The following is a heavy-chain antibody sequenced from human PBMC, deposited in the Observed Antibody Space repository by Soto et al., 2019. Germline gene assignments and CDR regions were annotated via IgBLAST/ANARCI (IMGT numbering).Heavy chain of an antibody. CDR1: GGSVSVYY. J-gene: IGHJ4*02. Sequence: ETLSLTCTISGGSVSVYYWSWTRQSTGQGLEWIGYIYASGSPYYNPSLRSRVTISADTSKNQISLKLTSPTAADTAVYYCARGVGSSPPQYWGRGTLVTVSS. CDR2: IYASGSP. D-gene: IGHD1-26*01. CDR3: ARGVGSSPPQY. V-gene: IGHV4-59*02.